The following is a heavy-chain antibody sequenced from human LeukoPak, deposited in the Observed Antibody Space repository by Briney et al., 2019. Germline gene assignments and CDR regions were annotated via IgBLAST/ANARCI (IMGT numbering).Heavy chain of an antibody. CDR1: GGSISSYY. Sequence: PSETLSLTCTVSGGSISSYYWSWIRQPPGKGLEWIGYIYYSGSTNYNPSLKSLVAISVDTSKNQFFLKLSSVTAANTAVYYCARGSGSYPYYFDYWGQGTLVTVSS. V-gene: IGHV4-59*01. J-gene: IGHJ4*02. D-gene: IGHD1-26*01. CDR2: IYYSGST. CDR3: ARGSGSYPYYFDY.